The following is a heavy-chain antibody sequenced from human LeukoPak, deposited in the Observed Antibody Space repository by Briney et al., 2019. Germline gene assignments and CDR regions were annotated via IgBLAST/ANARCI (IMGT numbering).Heavy chain of an antibody. J-gene: IGHJ6*02. Sequence: SETLSLTCSVSGGSISSYYWSWIRQPPGRGLEWIGYIYYSGYTNYNPSLKSRVTISVDTSKNQFSLKLTSVTAADTAVYYCARRSYHYYGMDAWGQGTTVTVSS. V-gene: IGHV4-59*08. CDR2: IYYSGYT. CDR1: GGSISSYY. D-gene: IGHD3-16*02. CDR3: ARRSYHYYGMDA.